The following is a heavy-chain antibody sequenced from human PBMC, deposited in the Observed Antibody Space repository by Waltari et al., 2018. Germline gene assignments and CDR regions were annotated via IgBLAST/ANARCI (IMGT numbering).Heavy chain of an antibody. V-gene: IGHV4-59*01. D-gene: IGHD2-21*02. Sequence: QVQLQESGPGLVKPSETLSVTCFVSGASISTYSWTWVRQPPGKGLEWIGHIFKSGGPNRGSTTYNPSLKSRVTISVDTPDNQFSLKLSSLTAADTAVYYCAREVSRDCRFDPWGQGTLVTVSS. CDR3: AREVSRDCRFDP. J-gene: IGHJ5*02. CDR2: IFKSGGPNRGST. CDR1: GASISTYS.